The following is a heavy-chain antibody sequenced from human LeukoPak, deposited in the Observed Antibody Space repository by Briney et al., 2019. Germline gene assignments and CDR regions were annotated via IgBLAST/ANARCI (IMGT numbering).Heavy chain of an antibody. CDR2: IWYDGSNK. CDR1: GFTFSSNG. J-gene: IGHJ4*02. D-gene: IGHD3-16*01. CDR3: AREIYDYVWGSYRYYFDY. Sequence: GGSLRLSCAASGFTFSSNGMHWVRQAPGKGLEWVAVIWYDGSNKYYADSVKGRFTISRDNSKNTLYLQMNSLRAEDTAVYYCAREIYDYVWGSYRYYFDYWGQGTLVTVSS. V-gene: IGHV3-33*01.